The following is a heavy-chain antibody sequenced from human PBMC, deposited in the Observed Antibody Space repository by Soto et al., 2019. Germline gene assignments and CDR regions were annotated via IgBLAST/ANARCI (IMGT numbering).Heavy chain of an antibody. CDR1: GYTFTSYG. CDR3: ARSGRPGYYYYIMDV. CDR2: ISVYNGNT. Sequence: QVHLVQSGAEVKDPGASVKVSCKASGYTFTSYGFSWVRQAPGQGLEWMGWISVYNGNTKYAQKLQGRVTMTTDTSTSTAYMELRGLRSDDTAVYYCARSGRPGYYYYIMDVWGQGPTVTVSS. D-gene: IGHD3-10*01. V-gene: IGHV1-18*01. J-gene: IGHJ6*02.